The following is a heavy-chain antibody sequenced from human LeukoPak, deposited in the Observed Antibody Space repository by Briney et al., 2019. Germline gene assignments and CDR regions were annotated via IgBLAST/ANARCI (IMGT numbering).Heavy chain of an antibody. J-gene: IGHJ4*02. CDR2: INPKSGGT. CDR3: ARVGLYGSGSYLSY. V-gene: IGHV1-2*02. Sequence: ASVKVSCKASGYTFTGYYIHWVRQAPGQGLEWMGWINPKSGGTNDAQKFQGRVSLTRDTSISTAYMELSRLRSDDTAVYYCARVGLYGSGSYLSYWGQGSLVTVSS. D-gene: IGHD3-10*01. CDR1: GYTFTGYY.